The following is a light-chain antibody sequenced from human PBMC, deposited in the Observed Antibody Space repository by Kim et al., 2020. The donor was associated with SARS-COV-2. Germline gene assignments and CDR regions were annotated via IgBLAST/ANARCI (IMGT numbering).Light chain of an antibody. Sequence: DVMMTQSPLSLPVTLGQPASISCRSSQSLVHSDGNTYLNWFQQRPGQSPRRLIYKVSNRDSGVPDRFSGSGSGTDFTLKISRVEAEDVGVYYCMQGTQWPWTFGQGTKVDIK. CDR1: QSLVHSDGNTY. V-gene: IGKV2-30*02. CDR3: MQGTQWPWT. CDR2: KVS. J-gene: IGKJ1*01.